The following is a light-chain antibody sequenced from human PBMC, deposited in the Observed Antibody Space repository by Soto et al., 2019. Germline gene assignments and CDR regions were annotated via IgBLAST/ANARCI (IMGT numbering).Light chain of an antibody. CDR1: TSNIGNHY. CDR2: END. V-gene: IGLV1-51*02. CDR3: ATWDDSLNPRGV. Sequence: QSVLTQPPSVSAAPEQMVTISCSGSTSNIGNHYVSWYQQFPGAAPRLLIYENDKRPSGIPDRFSGSKSGTSATLDISGLQTGDEADYFCATWDDSLNPRGVFGGGTKLTVL. J-gene: IGLJ2*01.